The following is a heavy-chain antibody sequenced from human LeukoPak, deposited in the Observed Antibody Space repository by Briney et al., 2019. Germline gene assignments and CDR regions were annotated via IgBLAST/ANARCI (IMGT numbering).Heavy chain of an antibody. D-gene: IGHD3-16*01. Sequence: PSETLSLTCTVSGGSISSSSYYWGWIRQPPGKGLEWIGSIYYSGSTYYNPSLKSRVTISVDTSKNQFSLKLSSVTAADTAVYYCARDTLYYDYVWGSDEGIYYWGQGTLVTVSS. J-gene: IGHJ4*02. CDR1: GGSISSSSYY. CDR2: IYYSGST. CDR3: ARDTLYYDYVWGSDEGIYY. V-gene: IGHV4-39*07.